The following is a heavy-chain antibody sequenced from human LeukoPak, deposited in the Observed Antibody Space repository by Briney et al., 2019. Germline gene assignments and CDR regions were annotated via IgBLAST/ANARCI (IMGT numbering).Heavy chain of an antibody. CDR1: GYMFTNYA. D-gene: IGHD3-16*01. CDR2: INTNTGDP. CDR3: ARDKAVMLTGDFDS. Sequence: GASVKVSCKASGYMFTNYAINWVRQAPGQGLEWMGWINTNTGDPTYAQDFTGLYAFSLDTSVSTAYLHISSLEPEDTAVYYCARDKAVMLTGDFDSWGQGTLVTVSS. J-gene: IGHJ4*02. V-gene: IGHV7-4-1*02.